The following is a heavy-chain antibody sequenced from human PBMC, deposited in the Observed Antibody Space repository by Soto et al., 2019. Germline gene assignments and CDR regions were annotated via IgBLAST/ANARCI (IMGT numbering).Heavy chain of an antibody. V-gene: IGHV3-23*01. CDR3: TKVGGTSLPPIPVDY. CDR1: GFTFSSYA. D-gene: IGHD6-25*01. CDR2: ISGSGDNT. Sequence: EVQLLESGGGLVQPGGSLRLSCAASGFTFSSYAMNRVRQAPGKGLEWVSTISGSGDNTYYADSVKGRFTISRDNSKNTLYLQMNSRRAEDTALYYCTKVGGTSLPPIPVDYWGQGTQVTVSS. J-gene: IGHJ4*02.